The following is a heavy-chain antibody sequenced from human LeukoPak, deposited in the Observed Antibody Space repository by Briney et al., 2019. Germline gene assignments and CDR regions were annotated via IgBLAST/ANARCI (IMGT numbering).Heavy chain of an antibody. CDR1: GFTFNIYA. CDR2: ISGGGGST. J-gene: IGHJ4*02. Sequence: GGSLRPSCAASGFTFNIYAMSWVRQAPGKGLEWVSTISGGGGSTYYADSVKGRFTISRDNTKNTLYLQMHSLRAEDTTAYYCAKDRATMIVETFDYWGQGTLVTVSS. CDR3: AKDRATMIVETFDY. V-gene: IGHV3-23*01. D-gene: IGHD3-22*01.